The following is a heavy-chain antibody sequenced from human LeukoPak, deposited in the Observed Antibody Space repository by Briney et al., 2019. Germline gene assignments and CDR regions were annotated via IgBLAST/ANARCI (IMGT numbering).Heavy chain of an antibody. CDR3: ARDYCSSTSCLFDY. CDR2: INPNGGDT. Sequence: ASVKVSCKASGYTFTGYHLHWVRQAPGQGLEWMGRINPNGGDTNYAQKFQGRVTLTRDTSISTAYMELSRLKSDDTAVYHCARDYCSSTSCLFDYWGQGTLVTVSS. V-gene: IGHV1-2*06. J-gene: IGHJ4*02. CDR1: GYTFTGYH. D-gene: IGHD2-2*01.